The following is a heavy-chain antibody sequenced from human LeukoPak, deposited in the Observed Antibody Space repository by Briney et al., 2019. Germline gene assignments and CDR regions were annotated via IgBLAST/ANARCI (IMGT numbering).Heavy chain of an antibody. D-gene: IGHD1-1*01. CDR2: IIPIFGTA. V-gene: IGHV1-69*06. CDR1: GGTFSSYA. J-gene: IGHJ6*03. CDR3: ARVSAGSNYYYYYYMDV. Sequence: ASVKVSCKASGGTFSSYAISWVRQAPGQGLEWMGGIIPIFGTANYAQKFQGRVTITADKSTSTAHMELSSLRSEDTAVYYCARVSAGSNYYYYYYMDVWGKGTTVTVSS.